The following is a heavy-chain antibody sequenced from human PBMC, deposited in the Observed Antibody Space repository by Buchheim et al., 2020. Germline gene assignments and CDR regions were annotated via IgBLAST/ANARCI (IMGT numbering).Heavy chain of an antibody. Sequence: QVQLQQWGAGLLKPSETLSLTCAVYGGSFSGYYWSWIRQPPGKGLEWIGEINRSGSTSYNTSLKNRVIISLDTSKNQFSLRLSSVTAADTAVYYCARGYGSGNYYTYWGQGTL. D-gene: IGHD3-10*01. CDR3: ARGYGSGNYYTY. CDR2: INRSGST. J-gene: IGHJ4*02. CDR1: GGSFSGYY. V-gene: IGHV4-34*01.